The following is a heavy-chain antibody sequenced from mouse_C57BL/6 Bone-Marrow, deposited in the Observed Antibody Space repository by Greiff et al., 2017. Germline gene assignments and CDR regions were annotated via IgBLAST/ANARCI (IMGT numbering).Heavy chain of an antibody. CDR2: ICGGGST. CDR1: GFSLTSYC. CDR3: VKGGDMDY. V-gene: IGHV2-9*01. J-gene: IGHJ4*01. Sequence: VQLQQPGPGLVAPSPSLSITCTVSGFSLTSYCVDWVRQPPGQGLEWLGVICGGGSTNYNSALMTRLSISKDNSTSQVFLKMNSLQTDDTAMYYCVKGGDMDYWGQGTSVTVSS.